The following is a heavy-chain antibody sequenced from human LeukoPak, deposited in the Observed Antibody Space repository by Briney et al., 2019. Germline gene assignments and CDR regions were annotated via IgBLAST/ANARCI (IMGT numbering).Heavy chain of an antibody. V-gene: IGHV4-4*07. CDR1: GGSISISSYY. Sequence: PSETLSLTCTVSGGSISISSYYWSWIRQPAGKGLEWIGRIHTSGSTNYNPSLKSRLTMSVDTSKNQFSLKLSSVTAADTAVYYCARDQQQLLGPFDYWGQGTLVTVSS. CDR3: ARDQQQLLGPFDY. D-gene: IGHD6-19*01. CDR2: IHTSGST. J-gene: IGHJ4*02.